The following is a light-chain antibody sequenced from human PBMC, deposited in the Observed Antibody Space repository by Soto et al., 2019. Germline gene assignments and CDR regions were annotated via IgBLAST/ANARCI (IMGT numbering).Light chain of an antibody. CDR2: EGN. Sequence: QSVLTQPASVSGSPGQSITISCAGTSSDVGSYNFVSWYQQHPGKAPKLMIYEGNKRPSGVSNRFSGSKSGNTASLTISGLQAADEADYCCCSYAGSSTFVVFGGGTKLTVL. J-gene: IGLJ2*01. CDR3: CSYAGSSTFVV. V-gene: IGLV2-23*03. CDR1: SSDVGSYNF.